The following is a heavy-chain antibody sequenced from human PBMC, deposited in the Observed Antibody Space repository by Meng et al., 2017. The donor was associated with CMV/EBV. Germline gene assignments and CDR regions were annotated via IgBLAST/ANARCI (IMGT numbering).Heavy chain of an antibody. CDR1: GYTFTGYY. CDR3: ASGGSYYLVDLDY. CDR2: INPNSGGT. Sequence: KASGYTFTGYYMHGVRQAPGQGLEWMGWINPNSGGTNYAQKFQGRVTMTRDTSISTAYMELSRLRSDDTAVYYCASGGSYYLVDLDYWGQGTLVTVSS. J-gene: IGHJ4*02. D-gene: IGHD1-26*01. V-gene: IGHV1-2*02.